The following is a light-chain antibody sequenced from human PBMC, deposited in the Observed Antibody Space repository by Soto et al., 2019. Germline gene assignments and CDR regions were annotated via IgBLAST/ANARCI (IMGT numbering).Light chain of an antibody. V-gene: IGLV2-14*01. CDR2: EVS. CDR1: SSDVGGYNY. J-gene: IGLJ2*01. CDR3: SSYTSSSRV. Sequence: QLVLTQPASVSGSPGQSITISCTGTSSDVGGYNYVSWYQQHPGKAPKLMIYEVSNRPSGVSNRFSGSKSGNTASLTISGLQAEDEADYYCSSYTSSSRVFGGGTKLTVL.